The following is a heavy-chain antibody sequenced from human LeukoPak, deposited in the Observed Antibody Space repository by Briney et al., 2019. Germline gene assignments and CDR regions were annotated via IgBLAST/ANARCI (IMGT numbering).Heavy chain of an antibody. CDR3: AREEPAGSTDY. V-gene: IGHV3-64*01. CDR1: GFIFSRYS. J-gene: IGHJ4*02. Sequence: PGGSLRLSCAASGFIFSRYSMHWVRQAPGKGLEYVSVISSNGGSTYYANSVKGRFTISRDNSKNTLYLQMDSLRDDDMAVYYCAREEPAGSTDYWGQGTLVTVPS. D-gene: IGHD1-14*01. CDR2: ISSNGGST.